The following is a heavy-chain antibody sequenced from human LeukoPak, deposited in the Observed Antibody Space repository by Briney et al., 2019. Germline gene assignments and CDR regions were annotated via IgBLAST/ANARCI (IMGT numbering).Heavy chain of an antibody. Sequence: GGSLRLSCAASGFSFSSYSMNWVRQAPGRGLEWVSAISGSGGSTYYADSVKGRFTISRDNSKNTLYLQMNSLRAEDTAVYYCASTFGGVIVHFDYWGQGTLVTVSS. CDR1: GFSFSSYS. J-gene: IGHJ4*02. CDR3: ASTFGGVIVHFDY. D-gene: IGHD3-16*02. V-gene: IGHV3-23*01. CDR2: ISGSGGST.